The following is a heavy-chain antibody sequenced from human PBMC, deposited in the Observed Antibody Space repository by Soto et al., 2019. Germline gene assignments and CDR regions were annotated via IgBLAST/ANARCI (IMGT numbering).Heavy chain of an antibody. CDR3: AKERWDGYNSLDY. J-gene: IGHJ4*02. CDR2: FSGSGGRT. V-gene: IGHV3-23*01. Sequence: PVGSLRLSCAASGFTFRDYAMSWVRQAPGKGLEWVSGFSGSGGRTYYADSVKGRFTISSDNSMNTLYLQMNSLRAEDTAVYYCAKERWDGYNSLDYWDQGTLVTVSS. D-gene: IGHD5-12*01. CDR1: GFTFRDYA.